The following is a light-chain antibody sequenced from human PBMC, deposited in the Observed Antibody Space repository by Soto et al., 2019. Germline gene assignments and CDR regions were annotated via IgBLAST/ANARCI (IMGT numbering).Light chain of an antibody. V-gene: IGLV1-44*01. CDR2: SNN. J-gene: IGLJ2*01. CDR3: AAWGDSLNGPV. Sequence: QSVLTQPPSASGTPGQRVTISCSGSSSNIGSNTVNWYQQLPGTAPKLLIYSNNQRPSGVPDRFSGSKSGTSASLAISGLPSEDEAEYYCAAWGDSLNGPVFGGGAKLTVL. CDR1: SSNIGSNT.